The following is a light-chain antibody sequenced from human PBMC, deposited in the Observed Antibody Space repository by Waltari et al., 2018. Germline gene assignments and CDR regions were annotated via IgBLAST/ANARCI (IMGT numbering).Light chain of an antibody. CDR3: QQYETWPRT. CDR2: GAS. J-gene: IGKJ2*01. V-gene: IGKV3D-15*01. CDR1: QSVDNS. Sequence: EVVMTQSPGTLSLSPGETATLSCRASQSVDNSLAWYQQKIGQAPSLLIYGASNRAADIPERFSASGYGTEFTLTIRSLQSEDFAVYYCQQYETWPRTFGQGTKLEI.